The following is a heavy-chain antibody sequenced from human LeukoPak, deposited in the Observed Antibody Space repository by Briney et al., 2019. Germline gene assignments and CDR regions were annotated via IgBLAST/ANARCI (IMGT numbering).Heavy chain of an antibody. CDR3: AREETMGY. V-gene: IGHV3-74*01. J-gene: IGHJ4*02. CDR2: INRDGSNT. CDR1: GFTFNNYW. Sequence: GGSLRLSCAASGFTFNNYWMHWVRQAPGKGLVWVSRINRDGSNTDYADSVKGRFTISRDSAKNTLYLQMNSLSAEDTAVYYCAREETMGYWGQGTLVTVSS. D-gene: IGHD3-10*01.